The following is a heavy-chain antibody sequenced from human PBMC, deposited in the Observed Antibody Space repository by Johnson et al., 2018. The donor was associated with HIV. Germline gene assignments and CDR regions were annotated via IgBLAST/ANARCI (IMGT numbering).Heavy chain of an antibody. CDR2: SNSDGSST. D-gene: IGHD5-18*01. Sequence: EVQLVESGGGLVQPGGSLRLSCAASGLIFSRSWIHWVRQAPGKGLVWVSRSNSDGSSTNYADSVKGRFTISRDKANNTLHLQMNSLRAEDTAVYYCTIYTAMVTMYVEIKGGAFDSWGQGTMVTVSS. CDR1: GLIFSRSW. CDR3: TIYTAMVTMYVEIKGGAFDS. J-gene: IGHJ3*02. V-gene: IGHV3-74*01.